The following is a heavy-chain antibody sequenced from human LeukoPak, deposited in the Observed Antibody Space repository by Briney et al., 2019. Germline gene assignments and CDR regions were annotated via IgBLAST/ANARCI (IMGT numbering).Heavy chain of an antibody. Sequence: PGGSLRLSCAASGFMFSSNWISWVRLAPGKGLEWVANIKEDGTETYYVDSVKGRFTISRDNSKNTLYLQMNSLRAEDTAVYYCARERGSGYHFDYWGQGTLVTVSS. CDR3: ARERGSGYHFDY. V-gene: IGHV3-7*01. CDR2: IKEDGTET. D-gene: IGHD3-22*01. CDR1: GFMFSSNW. J-gene: IGHJ4*02.